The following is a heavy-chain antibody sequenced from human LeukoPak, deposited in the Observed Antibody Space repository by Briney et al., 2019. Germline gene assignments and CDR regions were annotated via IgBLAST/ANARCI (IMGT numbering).Heavy chain of an antibody. Sequence: PGGSLRLSCAASGFTFSSYGMHWVRQAPGKGLEWVAVISYDGSNKYYADSVKGRFTISRDNSKNTLYLQMNSLRAEDTAVYYCAKEGEQWLAHYYYYYGMDVWGQGTTVTVSS. CDR2: ISYDGSNK. V-gene: IGHV3-30*18. J-gene: IGHJ6*02. CDR1: GFTFSSYG. D-gene: IGHD6-19*01. CDR3: AKEGEQWLAHYYYYYGMDV.